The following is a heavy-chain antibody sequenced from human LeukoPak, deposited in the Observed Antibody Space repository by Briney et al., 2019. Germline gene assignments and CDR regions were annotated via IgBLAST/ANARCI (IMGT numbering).Heavy chain of an antibody. CDR2: IYVTGTT. CDR1: GGSISTNY. D-gene: IGHD5-12*01. J-gene: IGHJ1*01. Sequence: PSETLSLTCTVSGGSISTNYWNWIRRPAGKGLEWIGRIYVTGTTYYNPSLKSRLTMSVDASRNQFFPNLSSVTAADTAVYYCARGGPDLAREYFQYWGQGTLATVS. V-gene: IGHV4-4*07. CDR3: ARGGPDLAREYFQY.